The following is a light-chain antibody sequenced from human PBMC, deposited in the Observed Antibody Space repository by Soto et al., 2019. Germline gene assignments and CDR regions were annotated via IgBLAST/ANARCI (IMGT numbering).Light chain of an antibody. CDR3: QQYNSYPYT. J-gene: IGKJ2*01. CDR1: QSISSW. CDR2: KAS. V-gene: IGKV1-5*03. Sequence: DIQMTQSPSTLSASVGDRVTITCRASQSISSWLAWFQQKPGKAPKLLIYKASSLESGVPSRFSGSGSGTEFTLTISSLQPDDFATYFCQQYNSYPYTFGQGTKLEIK.